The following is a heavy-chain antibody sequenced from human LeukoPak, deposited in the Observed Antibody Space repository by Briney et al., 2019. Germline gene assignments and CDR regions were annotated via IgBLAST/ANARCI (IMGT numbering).Heavy chain of an antibody. Sequence: PGGSLRLSCAASGFTFNNYWMHWVRRAPGKGLVWVSRLNSDGSSSAFADSMKGRFTISRDNAKNTLYLQMNSLRAEDTAVYFCVRAKGGPGSTWAFDIWGQGTMVTVSS. CDR1: GFTFNNYW. CDR2: LNSDGSSS. J-gene: IGHJ3*02. D-gene: IGHD6-13*01. CDR3: VRAKGGPGSTWAFDI. V-gene: IGHV3-74*01.